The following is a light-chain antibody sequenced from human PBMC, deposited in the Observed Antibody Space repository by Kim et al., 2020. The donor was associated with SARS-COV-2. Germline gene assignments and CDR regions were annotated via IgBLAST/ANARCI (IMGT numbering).Light chain of an antibody. Sequence: QGERATLSCRASQSVSSTYLAWYQQKPGQAPRLLIQGTSIRATGIPDRFSGSGSGTDFTLTISRLEPEDFAVYYCHQYDNSPDTFGQGTKVDIK. V-gene: IGKV3-20*01. CDR2: GTS. CDR1: QSVSSTY. J-gene: IGKJ2*01. CDR3: HQYDNSPDT.